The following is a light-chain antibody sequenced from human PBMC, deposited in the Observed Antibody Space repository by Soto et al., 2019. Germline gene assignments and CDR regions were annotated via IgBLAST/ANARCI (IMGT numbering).Light chain of an antibody. CDR1: QRMDAS. CDR3: QQLHGYTIT. Sequence: ILLTQDPSYLSSSLGDRGTSTCRGGQRMDASVAWYQQKPGKAPKALMYAASTPQSGVPSRFSASGSGPHSPLTLSRLQPEDFATYSCQQLHGYTITFGQGTRLEIK. CDR2: AAS. V-gene: IGKV1-9*01. J-gene: IGKJ5*01.